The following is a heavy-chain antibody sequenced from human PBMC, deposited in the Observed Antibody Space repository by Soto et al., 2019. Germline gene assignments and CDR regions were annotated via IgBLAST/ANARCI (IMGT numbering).Heavy chain of an antibody. J-gene: IGHJ6*02. CDR1: GGTFSNYA. CDR2: FIPLFGTA. CDR3: ARVTLGVGAYPYTKYYYGMDV. V-gene: IGHV1-69*01. D-gene: IGHD1-26*01. Sequence: QVQLVQSGAEVKKPGSSVKVSCKASGGTFSNYAITWVRQAPGQGLEWMGGFIPLFGTANYAQKFQGRVTINADESTNTAYMEPSSLRSEDTALYYCARVTLGVGAYPYTKYYYGMDVWGQGTTVTVSS.